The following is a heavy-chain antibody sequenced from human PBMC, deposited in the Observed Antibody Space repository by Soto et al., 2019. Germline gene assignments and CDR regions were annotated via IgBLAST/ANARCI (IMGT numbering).Heavy chain of an antibody. D-gene: IGHD2-15*01. CDR1: GFTFSSYA. CDR2: ISYDGSNK. V-gene: IGHV3-30-3*01. CDR3: ARDSPLDDVVVVAATDFDY. Sequence: PGGSLRLSCAASGFTFSSYAMHWVRQAPGKGLEWVAVISYDGSNKYYADSVKGRFTISRDNSKNTLYLQMNSLRAEDTAVYYCARDSPLDDVVVVAATDFDYWGQGTLVTVSS. J-gene: IGHJ4*02.